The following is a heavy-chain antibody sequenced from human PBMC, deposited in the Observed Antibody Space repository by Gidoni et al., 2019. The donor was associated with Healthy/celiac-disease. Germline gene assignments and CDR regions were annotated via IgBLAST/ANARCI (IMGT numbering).Heavy chain of an antibody. J-gene: IGHJ6*02. CDR1: GGTFSSYD. CDR2: IIPICGTA. D-gene: IGHD3-3*01. V-gene: IGHV1-69*01. Sequence: QVQLVQSGAEVTKPGSSVKVSCKASGGTFSSYDISWVRQAPGPGLEWMGGIIPICGTANYAQKFQGRVTITADESTSTAYMELSSLRSEDTAVYYCASSAYYDFWSGFVWGQGTTVTVSS. CDR3: ASSAYYDFWSGFV.